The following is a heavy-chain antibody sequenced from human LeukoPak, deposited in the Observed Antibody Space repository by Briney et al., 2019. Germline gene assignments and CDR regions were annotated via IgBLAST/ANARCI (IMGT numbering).Heavy chain of an antibody. D-gene: IGHD3-22*01. CDR3: ARMSYYDSSGDNWFDP. J-gene: IGHJ5*02. CDR1: GYTYTSYY. V-gene: IGHV1-46*01. CDR2: INPSGGST. Sequence: GASVKVSCKASGYTYTSYYMHWVRQAPGQGLEWMGIINPSGGSTSYAQKFQGRVTMTRDMSTSTAYMELSSLRSEDTAVYYCARMSYYDSSGDNWFDPWGQGTLVTVSS.